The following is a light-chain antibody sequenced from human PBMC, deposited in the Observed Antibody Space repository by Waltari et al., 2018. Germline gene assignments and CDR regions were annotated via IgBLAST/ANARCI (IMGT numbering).Light chain of an antibody. J-gene: IGLJ1*01. CDR2: EVT. Sequence: QSALTQPPSASGSPGQSVTISCTGTNSDVGAYNYVAWYQQNPGKAPKLMIYEVTKRASGVPDRFSGSKSGNTASLTVSGLRAEDEADYYCSSYAGSNNFDVFGTGTKVTVL. CDR3: SSYAGSNNFDV. CDR1: NSDVGAYNY. V-gene: IGLV2-8*01.